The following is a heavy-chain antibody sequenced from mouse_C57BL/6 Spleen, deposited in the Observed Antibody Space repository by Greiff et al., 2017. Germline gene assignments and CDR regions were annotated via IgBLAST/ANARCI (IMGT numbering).Heavy chain of an antibody. CDR2: IDPETGGT. J-gene: IGHJ3*01. V-gene: IGHV1-15*01. Sequence: QVQLKQSGAELVRPGASVTLSCKASGYTFTDYEMHWVKQTPVHGLEWIGAIDPETGGTAYNQKFKGKAILTADKSSSTAYMELRSLTSEDSAVYYCTRSENLLLVSYWGQGTLVTVSA. CDR3: TRSENLLLVSY. D-gene: IGHD1-1*01. CDR1: GYTFTDYE.